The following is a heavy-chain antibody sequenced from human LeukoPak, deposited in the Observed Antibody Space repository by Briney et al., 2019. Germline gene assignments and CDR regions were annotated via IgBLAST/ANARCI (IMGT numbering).Heavy chain of an antibody. Sequence: GGSLRLSCAASGFTVSSNYMSWVRQAPGKGLEWVSVIYSGGSTYYADSVKGRFTISRDNSKNTLYLQMNSLRAEDTAVYYCARDNYGAAAGKTNDAFDIWGQGTMVTVSS. D-gene: IGHD6-13*01. V-gene: IGHV3-66*01. CDR1: GFTVSSNY. CDR3: ARDNYGAAAGKTNDAFDI. J-gene: IGHJ3*02. CDR2: IYSGGST.